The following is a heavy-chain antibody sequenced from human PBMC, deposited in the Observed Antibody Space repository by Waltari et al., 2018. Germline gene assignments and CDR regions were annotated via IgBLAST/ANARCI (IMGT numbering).Heavy chain of an antibody. CDR1: GYTFTGYY. D-gene: IGHD3-3*01. CDR2: INPNSGGT. J-gene: IGHJ5*02. V-gene: IGHV1-2*06. Sequence: QVQLVQSGAEVKKPGASVKVSCKASGYTFTGYYMHWVRQAPGQGLEWMGRINPNSGGTNYAQKFQGRVTMTRDTSISTAYMELSRLRSDDTAVYYCARDRSVTIFGVVIKGRNWFDPWGQGTLVTVSS. CDR3: ARDRSVTIFGVVIKGRNWFDP.